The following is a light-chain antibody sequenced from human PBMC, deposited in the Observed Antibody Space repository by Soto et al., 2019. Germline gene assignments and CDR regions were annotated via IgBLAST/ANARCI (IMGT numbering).Light chain of an antibody. Sequence: EIVLTQSPGTLSLSPGERATISCRASQTISTCLAWYQQKPGQSPRLVIWGASDRATGIPARFSGSGSGTDFTLTISSLEPEDFAVYYCQQRSALPFTFGQGTKRAIK. CDR3: QQRSALPFT. CDR2: GAS. V-gene: IGKV3-11*01. CDR1: QTISTC. J-gene: IGKJ2*01.